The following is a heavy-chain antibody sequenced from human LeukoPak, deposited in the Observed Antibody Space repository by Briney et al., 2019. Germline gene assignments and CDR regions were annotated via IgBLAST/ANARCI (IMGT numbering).Heavy chain of an antibody. CDR1: VFTSNNYY. CDR3: ARAGVYNNTRYWFDS. D-gene: IGHD1-14*01. J-gene: IGHJ5*01. CDR2: IRQDGGDR. Sequence: GGCLRLSCAASVFTSNNYYMGWVRQALRKGLEWVANIRQDGGDRNYEDSVKGRLTISRDNVKNLMFLQMNSLRVEDTAVYYCARAGVYNNTRYWFDSGGQGTLVTVSS. V-gene: IGHV3-7*03.